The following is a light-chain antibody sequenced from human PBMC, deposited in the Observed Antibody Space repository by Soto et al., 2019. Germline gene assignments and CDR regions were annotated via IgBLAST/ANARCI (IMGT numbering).Light chain of an antibody. CDR2: GVS. CDR1: SSDVGDYNY. V-gene: IGLV2-14*01. Sequence: QSALTQPASVSGSPGQSITISCTGTSSDVGDYNYVSWYQQHPGKAPKLIIYGVSNRPSGISNRFSGSKSGNTASLTVSGLQAEDEADYSCSSYTATNTLVFGGGTKLTVL. J-gene: IGLJ2*01. CDR3: SSYTATNTLV.